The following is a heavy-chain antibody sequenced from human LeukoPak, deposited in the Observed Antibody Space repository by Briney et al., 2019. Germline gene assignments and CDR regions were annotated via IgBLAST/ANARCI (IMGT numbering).Heavy chain of an antibody. CDR1: GSTFDDYA. D-gene: IGHD3-22*01. J-gene: IGHJ4*02. CDR2: INWNGGST. V-gene: IGHV3-20*04. CDR3: ARQQYYYDSSGYYSFDY. Sequence: GGSLRLSCAASGSTFDDYAMHWVRQAPGKGLEWVSGINWNGGSTGYADSVKGRFTISRDNAKNSLYLQMNSLRAEDTALYYCARQQYYYDSSGYYSFDYWGQGTLVTVSS.